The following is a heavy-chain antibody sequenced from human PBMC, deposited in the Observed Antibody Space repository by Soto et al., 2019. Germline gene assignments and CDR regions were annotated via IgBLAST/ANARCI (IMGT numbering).Heavy chain of an antibody. V-gene: IGHV4-34*01. CDR1: GGSFSGYY. J-gene: IGHJ6*02. D-gene: IGHD3-10*01. CDR3: YGSGKNYYGMDV. CDR2: INHSGST. Sequence: SEILSLTCAVYGGSFSGYYWSWIRQPPGKGLEWIGEINHSGSTNYNPSLKSRVTISVDTSKNQFSLKLSSVTAADTAVYYCYGSGKNYYGMDVWGQGTTVTVSS.